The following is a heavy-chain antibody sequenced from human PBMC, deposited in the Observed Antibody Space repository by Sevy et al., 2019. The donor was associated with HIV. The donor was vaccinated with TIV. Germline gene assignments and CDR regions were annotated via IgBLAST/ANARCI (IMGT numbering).Heavy chain of an antibody. Sequence: GGSLRLSCAASGFTINTYWMSWVRQSPEKGLEWVANINLDGSEQFYGDSVKGRFTVSRDNTKNLLFLQMNSLRGEDTAMYFCARNNAGGNPWVHWGQGTLVTVSS. CDR1: GFTINTYW. J-gene: IGHJ4*02. V-gene: IGHV3-7*01. D-gene: IGHD1-1*01. CDR2: INLDGSEQ. CDR3: ARNNAGGNPWVH.